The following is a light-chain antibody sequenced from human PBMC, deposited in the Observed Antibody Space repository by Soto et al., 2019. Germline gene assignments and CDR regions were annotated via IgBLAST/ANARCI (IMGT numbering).Light chain of an antibody. CDR3: AAWDDSLSGPNVV. CDR2: RNN. Sequence: QSVLTQPPSASGTPGQRVTISCSGSSSNIGSNYVYWYQQLPGTAPKLLIYRNNQRPSGVPDRFSGSKSGTSASLAISGLRSEDEADYYCAAWDDSLSGPNVVFGGGTKLTLL. J-gene: IGLJ2*01. CDR1: SSNIGSNY. V-gene: IGLV1-47*01.